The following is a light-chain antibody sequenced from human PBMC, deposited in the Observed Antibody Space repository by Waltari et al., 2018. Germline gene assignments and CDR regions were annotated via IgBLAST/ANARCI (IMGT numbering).Light chain of an antibody. CDR1: QSINTN. Sequence: EIVMTQSPGTLSMSPGERATLSCRASQSINTNLAWYQQTPGQSPRLVIYAASTRATGLPARFSGSGSGTEFTLTISSLQSEDVAVYYCQQYNDWPRTFGQGTKVEIK. CDR3: QQYNDWPRT. V-gene: IGKV3-15*01. J-gene: IGKJ1*01. CDR2: AAS.